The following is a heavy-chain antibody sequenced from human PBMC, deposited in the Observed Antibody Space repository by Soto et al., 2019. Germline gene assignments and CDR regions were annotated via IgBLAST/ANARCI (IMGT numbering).Heavy chain of an antibody. Sequence: SETLSLTCTVSGGSISSSSYYWGWIRQPPGKGLEWIGSIYYSGSTYYNPSLKSRVTISVDTSKNQFSLKLSSVTAADTAVYYCARLENYYYYGMDVWGQGTTVTSP. V-gene: IGHV4-39*01. CDR2: IYYSGST. J-gene: IGHJ6*02. CDR1: GGSISSSSYY. CDR3: ARLENYYYYGMDV.